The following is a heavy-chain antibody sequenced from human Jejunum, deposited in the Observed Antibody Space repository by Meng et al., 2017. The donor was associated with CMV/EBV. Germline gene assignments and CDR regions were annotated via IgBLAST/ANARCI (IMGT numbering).Heavy chain of an antibody. CDR1: GASIIGYS. D-gene: IGHD3-16*01. CDR2: VDYSGTT. CDR3: ARGWGTTSPWDY. J-gene: IGHJ4*02. V-gene: IGHV4-59*01. Sequence: CSVSGASIIGYSWHWIRQTPGKGLGWIGCVDYSGTTKYTPSLKGRVTISVDTSKSQFSLELRSVIATDTAVFYCARGWGTTSPWDYWGQGTLVTVSS.